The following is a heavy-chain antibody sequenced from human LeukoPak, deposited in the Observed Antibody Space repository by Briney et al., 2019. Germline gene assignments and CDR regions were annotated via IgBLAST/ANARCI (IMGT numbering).Heavy chain of an antibody. CDR3: ARESGAGPFDY. CDR1: GFTCSSYW. V-gene: IGHV3-7*01. CDR2: IKKDGSER. D-gene: IGHD3-10*01. Sequence: PGGSLRLSCAASGFTCSSYWMSWIRQDPGKGLEWVANIKKDGSERYFVDSVKGRFTISRDNAKTSLYLQMISLRADDTAVYYCARESGAGPFDYWGQGTLVTVSS. J-gene: IGHJ4*02.